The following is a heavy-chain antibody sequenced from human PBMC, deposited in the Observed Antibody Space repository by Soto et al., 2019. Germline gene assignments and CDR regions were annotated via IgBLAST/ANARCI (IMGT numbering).Heavy chain of an antibody. Sequence: QITLKESGPTLVKPTQTLTLTCTFSGFSLSTRTVGVGWIRQPPGKALEWLALIYWDDSERYNPYLKSRLTITKDTSKNQVVLRMTNMDPVDTATYYCAHTNKWSFYNYWGQGALVTVSS. CDR3: AHTNKWSFYNY. V-gene: IGHV2-5*02. CDR2: IYWDDSE. J-gene: IGHJ4*02. CDR1: GFSLSTRTVG. D-gene: IGHD3-3*01.